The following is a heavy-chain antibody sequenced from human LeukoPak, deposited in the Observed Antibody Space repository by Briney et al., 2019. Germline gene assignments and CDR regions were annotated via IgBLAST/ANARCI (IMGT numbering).Heavy chain of an antibody. CDR2: IYYSGST. CDR3: ARDFVGVVISGAFDI. CDR1: GGSISSSSYY. J-gene: IGHJ3*02. D-gene: IGHD3-3*01. V-gene: IGHV4-39*07. Sequence: PSETLSLTCTVSGGSISSSSYYWGWIRQPPGKGPEWIGSIYYSGSTYYNPSLKSRVTISVDTSKNQFSLKLSSVTAADTAVYYCARDFVGVVISGAFDIWGQGTMVTVSS.